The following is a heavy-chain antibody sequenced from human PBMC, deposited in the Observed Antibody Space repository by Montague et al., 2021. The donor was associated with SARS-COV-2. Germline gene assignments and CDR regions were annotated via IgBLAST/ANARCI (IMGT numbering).Heavy chain of an antibody. D-gene: IGHD3-22*01. CDR1: GFSLSTSGVG. CDR3: AHDRVTMIVVAKADAFDI. V-gene: IGHV2-5*02. Sequence: PALVKPTQTLTLTCTFSGFSLSTSGVGVGWIRQPPGKALEWLALIYWDDDKRYSPSPKSRLTITKDTSKNQVVLTMTNMDPVDTATYYCAHDRVTMIVVAKADAFDIWGQGTMATVSS. J-gene: IGHJ3*02. CDR2: IYWDDDK.